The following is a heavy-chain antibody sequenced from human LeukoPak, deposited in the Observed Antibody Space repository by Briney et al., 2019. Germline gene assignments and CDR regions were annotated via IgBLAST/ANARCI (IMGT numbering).Heavy chain of an antibody. CDR2: MDPKSGDT. V-gene: IGHV1-8*01. J-gene: IGHJ5*02. D-gene: IGHD5-24*01. CDR1: GNTSSRDT. CDR3: ARGARGNYNFNWFEP. Sequence: ASVKISCENSGNTSSRDTINWVRQDTGQGLEWMGWMDPKSGDTGYAQKLQGRVTMTSNTSISTAYVELSTMGLEDTAVYYCARGARGNYNFNWFEPWGQGTLLTVSS.